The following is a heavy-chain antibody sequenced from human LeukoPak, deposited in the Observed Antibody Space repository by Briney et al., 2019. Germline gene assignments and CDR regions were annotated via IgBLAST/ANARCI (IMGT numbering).Heavy chain of an antibody. CDR1: AFTSSSYS. V-gene: IGHV3-48*02. CDR3: ARGLNYDFLTGAFDC. J-gene: IGHJ4*02. CDR2: ISSSSSTI. Sequence: PGGSLTLSCAASAFTSSSYSMNWVRQAAGKGLEWVSYISSSSSTIYYAVSVKGRFTISRDNAKISLYLQMNRPRDEDTAVYYCARGLNYDFLTGAFDCWGQGTLVTVSS. D-gene: IGHD3-9*01.